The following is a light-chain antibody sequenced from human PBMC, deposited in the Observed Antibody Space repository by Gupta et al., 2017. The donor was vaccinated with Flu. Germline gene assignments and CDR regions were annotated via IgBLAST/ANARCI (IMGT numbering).Light chain of an antibody. CDR3: QQSKFSPLT. J-gene: IGKJ4*01. CDR2: AAS. CDR1: QSISSF. Sequence: DIQMTQSPFSLSASVGDRVTITCRASQSISSFLNWYQQKPGKAPKLLIFAASTLQSAVPSRFSGRGSGTDFTLTISSLQPEDFATYYCQQSKFSPLTFGGGTKVEIK. V-gene: IGKV1-39*01.